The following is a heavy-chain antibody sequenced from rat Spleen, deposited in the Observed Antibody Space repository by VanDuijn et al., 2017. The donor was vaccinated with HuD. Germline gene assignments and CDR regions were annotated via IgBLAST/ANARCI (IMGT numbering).Heavy chain of an antibody. V-gene: IGHV5-25*01. CDR1: GFTFSDYY. D-gene: IGHD1-9*01. Sequence: EVHLVESGGGLVQPGRSMKLSCAASGFTFSDYYMDWVRQAPTKGLEWVASISYDGGSSYYRDSVKGRFTISRDNAKSTLYLQMDSLRSEDTATYYCARLGDTHYGYNPLDAWGQGASVTVSS. CDR3: ARLGDTHYGYNPLDA. CDR2: ISYDGGSS. J-gene: IGHJ4*01.